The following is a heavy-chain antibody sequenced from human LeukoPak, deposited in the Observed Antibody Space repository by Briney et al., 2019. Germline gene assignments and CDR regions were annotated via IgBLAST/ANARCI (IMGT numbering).Heavy chain of an antibody. D-gene: IGHD2-2*02. Sequence: GGSLRLSCAASGFTFSSYGMHWVRQTPGKGLEWVAVIWYDGSNKYYADSVKGRFTISRDNSKNTLYLQMNSLRAEDTAVYYCAKVSPMGYCSSTSCYIDYWGQGTLVTVSS. CDR2: IWYDGSNK. J-gene: IGHJ4*02. CDR1: GFTFSSYG. CDR3: AKVSPMGYCSSTSCYIDY. V-gene: IGHV3-33*06.